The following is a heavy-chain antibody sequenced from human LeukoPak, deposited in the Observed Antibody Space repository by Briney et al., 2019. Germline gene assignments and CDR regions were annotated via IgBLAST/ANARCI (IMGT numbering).Heavy chain of an antibody. CDR3: ARLSDYGSGSHAKLDY. CDR1: GYSFTSYW. V-gene: IGHV5-51*01. CDR2: IYPGDSDT. D-gene: IGHD3-10*01. J-gene: IGHJ4*02. Sequence: GESLKISCKGSGYSFTSYWIGWVRQMPGKGLEWMGIIYPGDSDTRYSPSFQGQVTISADKSISTAYLQRSSLKASDTAMYYCARLSDYGSGSHAKLDYWGQGTLVTVSS.